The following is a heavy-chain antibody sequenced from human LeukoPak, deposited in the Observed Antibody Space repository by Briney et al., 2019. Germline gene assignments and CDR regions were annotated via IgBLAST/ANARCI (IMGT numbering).Heavy chain of an antibody. CDR2: INPSGGNT. D-gene: IGHD2-2*01. CDR3: GRDRLVPAGFDT. CDR1: GYTFTNYY. Sequence: ASVKVSCKASGYTFTNYYMSWVRQAPGRGLEWMGIINPSGGNTTYAQKFQGRVTMTRDTSTSTVYMELSSLRSEDTAVYYRGRDRLVPAGFDTWGQGTLVTVSS. V-gene: IGHV1-46*01. J-gene: IGHJ5*02.